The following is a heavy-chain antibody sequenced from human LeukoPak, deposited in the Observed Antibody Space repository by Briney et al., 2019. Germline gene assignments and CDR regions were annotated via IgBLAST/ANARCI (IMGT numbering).Heavy chain of an antibody. D-gene: IGHD3-16*02. CDR2: INAGNGNT. CDR1: GYTFTSYA. Sequence: ASVTVSCKASGYTFTSYAVHWVRQAPGQRLEWMGWINAGNGNTKYSQKFQGRVTITRDTSASTAYMELSSLRSEDTAVYYCASPRKAYDYVWGSYRYPGAFDIWGQGTMVTVSS. V-gene: IGHV1-3*01. CDR3: ASPRKAYDYVWGSYRYPGAFDI. J-gene: IGHJ3*02.